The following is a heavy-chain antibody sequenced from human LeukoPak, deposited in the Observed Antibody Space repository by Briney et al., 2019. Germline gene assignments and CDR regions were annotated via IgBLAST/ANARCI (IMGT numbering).Heavy chain of an antibody. J-gene: IGHJ6*03. D-gene: IGHD4-17*01. CDR3: ARNADKNYGDYSYYYYYMDV. CDR2: IYSSGST. V-gene: IGHV4-59*10. Sequence: SETLCLTCAVYGGSFSGYYWSWIRQPAGKGLEWIGRIYSSGSTNYNPSVKSRVTMSVDTSKNQFSLKLSSVTAADTAVYYCARNADKNYGDYSYYYYYMDVWGKGTTVTVFS. CDR1: GGSFSGYY.